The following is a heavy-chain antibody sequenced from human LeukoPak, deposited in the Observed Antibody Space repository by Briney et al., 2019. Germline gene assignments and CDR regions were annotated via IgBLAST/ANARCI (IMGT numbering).Heavy chain of an antibody. CDR1: GYSFTSYW. CDR2: IYPGDSDT. J-gene: IGHJ4*02. CDR3: ARLTDCSSTSCYPYFDY. Sequence: GESLKISCKGSGYSFTSYWIGWVRQMPGKGLELMGIIYPGDSDTRYSPSFQGQVTISADKSISTAYLQWSSLKAPDTAMYYCARLTDCSSTSCYPYFDYWGQGTLVTVSS. V-gene: IGHV5-51*01. D-gene: IGHD2-2*01.